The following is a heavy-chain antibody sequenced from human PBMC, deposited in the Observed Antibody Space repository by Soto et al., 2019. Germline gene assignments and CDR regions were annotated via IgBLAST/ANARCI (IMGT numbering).Heavy chain of an antibody. CDR1: GFTFSSYA. CDR2: ISGSGGST. Sequence: EVQLLESGGGLVQPGGSLRLSCAASGFTFSSYAMSWVRQAPGKGLEWVSAISGSGGSTYYADSVKGRFTISRDNSKNTLYMQMNSLRAEDTDVYYCGKEFTIFGTGRGWFDPWGQGTLVSVSS. J-gene: IGHJ5*02. V-gene: IGHV3-23*01. D-gene: IGHD3-3*01. CDR3: GKEFTIFGTGRGWFDP.